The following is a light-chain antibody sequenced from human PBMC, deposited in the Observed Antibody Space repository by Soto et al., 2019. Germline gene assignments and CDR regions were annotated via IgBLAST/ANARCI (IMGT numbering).Light chain of an antibody. CDR1: SSDVGGHNY. Sequence: QSVLTQPRSVSGSPGQSVTISCTGTSSDVGGHNYVSWYQQHPGKAPKLMIYDVSKRPSGVPDRFSGSKSGNTASLTISGLQAEDEADYYCCSYAGSYTVVFGGGTQLTVL. J-gene: IGLJ2*01. CDR3: CSYAGSYTVV. CDR2: DVS. V-gene: IGLV2-11*01.